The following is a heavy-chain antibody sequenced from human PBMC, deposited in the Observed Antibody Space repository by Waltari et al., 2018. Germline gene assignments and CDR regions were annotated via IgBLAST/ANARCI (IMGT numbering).Heavy chain of an antibody. Sequence: QVQLVQSGAEVKKPGSSVKVSCKASGGTFSSYAISWVRQAPGQGLEWLGGIIPICGTANYAQKFQGRVTITADESTSTAYMELSSLRSEDTAVYYCASSGYDSMPIIYYVDYWGQGTLVTVSS. D-gene: IGHD5-12*01. J-gene: IGHJ4*02. CDR3: ASSGYDSMPIIYYVDY. CDR1: GGTFSSYA. CDR2: IIPICGTA. V-gene: IGHV1-69*12.